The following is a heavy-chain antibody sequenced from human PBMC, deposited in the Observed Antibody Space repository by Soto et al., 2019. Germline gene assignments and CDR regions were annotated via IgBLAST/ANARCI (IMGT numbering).Heavy chain of an antibody. D-gene: IGHD3-16*01. CDR2: ISASGTTI. Sequence: PGGSLRLSCAASGLSSSDYDMSWIRQAPGKGLEWLGYISASGTTISIADSVKGRFTISRDNAKNSLYLHMNSLRVDGAAVYYCARPTWRGSPAYLDYWGRGTLVTVSS. CDR1: GLSSSDYD. V-gene: IGHV3-11*01. CDR3: ARPTWRGSPAYLDY. J-gene: IGHJ4*02.